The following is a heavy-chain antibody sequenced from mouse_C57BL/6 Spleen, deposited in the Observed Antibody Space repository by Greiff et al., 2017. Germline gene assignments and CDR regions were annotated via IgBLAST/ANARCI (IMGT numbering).Heavy chain of an antibody. D-gene: IGHD1-1*01. Sequence: VKLQQPGAELVKPGASVKLSCKASGYTFTSYWMHWVKQRPGRGLEWIGRIDPNSGGTKYNEKFKSKATLTVDKPSSTAYMQLSSLTSEDSAVYYCASLYGSSYDYAMDYWGQGTSVTVSS. CDR2: IDPNSGGT. CDR3: ASLYGSSYDYAMDY. V-gene: IGHV1-72*01. J-gene: IGHJ4*01. CDR1: GYTFTSYW.